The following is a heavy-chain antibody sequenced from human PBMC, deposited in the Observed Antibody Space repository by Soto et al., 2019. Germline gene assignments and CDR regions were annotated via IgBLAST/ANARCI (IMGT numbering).Heavy chain of an antibody. D-gene: IGHD6-19*01. CDR2: ISGRGGST. CDR1: GFTFSSYA. CDR3: AKVGLAMADPYYFDS. Sequence: DVQLLESGGGLLQPGGSLRLSCAASGFTFSSYAMSWVRQAPGKGLQWVSGISGRGGSTFYADSVKGRFTISRDNSKNTLYLQLNSLRVEDTALYYCAKVGLAMADPYYFDSWGQGTLVSVSS. V-gene: IGHV3-23*01. J-gene: IGHJ4*02.